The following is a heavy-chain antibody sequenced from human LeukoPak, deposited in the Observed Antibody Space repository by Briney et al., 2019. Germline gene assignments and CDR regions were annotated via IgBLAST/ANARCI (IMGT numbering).Heavy chain of an antibody. CDR1: GFTFSSYA. V-gene: IGHV3-23*01. CDR2: ISGSGGST. Sequence: GGSLRLSCAASGFTFSSYAMSWVRQAPGKGLEWVSAISGSGGSTYYADYVKGRFTISRDNSKNTLYLQMNSLRAEDTAVYYCAKGRHVAYYFDYWGQGTLVTVSS. J-gene: IGHJ4*02. D-gene: IGHD2-15*01. CDR3: AKGRHVAYYFDY.